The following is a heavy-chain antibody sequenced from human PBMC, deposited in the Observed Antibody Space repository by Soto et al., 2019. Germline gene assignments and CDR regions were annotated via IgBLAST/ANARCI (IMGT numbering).Heavy chain of an antibody. CDR1: GFTFSSYA. D-gene: IGHD3-22*01. Sequence: EVQLLESGGGLVQPGGSVRLSCAASGFTFSSYAMSWVRQAPGKGLEWVSAVSGSGGTTYYADSVKGWFTISRDNSKNTVYLQMNSLRVEDTAVYYCAKWYYYDSRPRKYFDYWGQGTLVIVSS. CDR3: AKWYYYDSRPRKYFDY. CDR2: VSGSGGTT. J-gene: IGHJ4*02. V-gene: IGHV3-23*01.